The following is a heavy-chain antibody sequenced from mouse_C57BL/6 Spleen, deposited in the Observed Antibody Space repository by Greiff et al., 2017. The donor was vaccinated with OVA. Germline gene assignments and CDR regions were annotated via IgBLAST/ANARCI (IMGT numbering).Heavy chain of an antibody. CDR3: ARRGVITTVVAEGAMDY. J-gene: IGHJ4*01. V-gene: IGHV5-12*01. D-gene: IGHD1-1*01. Sequence: EVKLVESGGGLVQPGGSLKLSCAASGFTFSDYYMYWVRQTPEKRLEWVAYISNGGGSTYYPDTVKGRFTISRDNAKNTLYLQMSRLKSEDTAMYYCARRGVITTVVAEGAMDYWGQGTSVTVSS. CDR1: GFTFSDYY. CDR2: ISNGGGST.